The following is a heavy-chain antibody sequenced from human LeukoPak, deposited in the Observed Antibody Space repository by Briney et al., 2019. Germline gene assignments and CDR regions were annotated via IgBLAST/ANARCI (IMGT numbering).Heavy chain of an antibody. CDR3: ARDPLITMVRGFDP. V-gene: IGHV1-2*02. Sequence: ASVKVSCKASGLTFGTYTVTWVRQAPGQGLEWMGWINPNSGGTNYAQKFQGRVTMTRDTSISTAYMELSRLRSDDTAVYYCARDPLITMVRGFDPWGQGTLVTVSS. D-gene: IGHD3-10*01. CDR1: GLTFGTYT. J-gene: IGHJ5*02. CDR2: INPNSGGT.